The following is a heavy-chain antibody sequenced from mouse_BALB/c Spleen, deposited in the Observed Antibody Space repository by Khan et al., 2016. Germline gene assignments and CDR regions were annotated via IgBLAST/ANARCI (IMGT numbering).Heavy chain of an antibody. CDR1: GFTFNTNA. J-gene: IGHJ2*01. CDR2: IRTKSNKYAT. V-gene: IGHV10S3*01. Sequence: EVQLVETGGGLVQPKGSLKLSCAASGFTFNTNAMNWVRQAPGKGLEWVARIRTKSNKYATYYADSVKDRFTISRDDSQSMLYLKMNNLKTEDTAMYYCVSWDYWGQGTTLTVSS. CDR3: VSWDY.